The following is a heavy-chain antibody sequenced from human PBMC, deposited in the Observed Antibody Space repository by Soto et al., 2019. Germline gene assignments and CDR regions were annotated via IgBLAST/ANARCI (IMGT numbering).Heavy chain of an antibody. D-gene: IGHD1-1*01. Sequence: QVQLQQWGAGLLKPSETLSLTCAVYGGSVSSGSYYWSWIRQPPGKGLEWIGEMSHSGGTHFNPSLKSRVTTSVDTSKIQFSLTMSFVTTADTALYYCARVERGTATTVVDAFDIWGPGTMVTVSS. J-gene: IGHJ3*02. V-gene: IGHV4-34*01. CDR1: GGSVSSGSYY. CDR3: ARVERGTATTVVDAFDI. CDR2: MSHSGGT.